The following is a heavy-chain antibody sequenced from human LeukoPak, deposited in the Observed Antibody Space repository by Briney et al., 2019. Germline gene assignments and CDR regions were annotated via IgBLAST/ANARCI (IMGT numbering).Heavy chain of an antibody. CDR1: GYTFTSSG. Sequence: GASVKVSCKASGYTFTSSGISWVRQAPGQGLEWMGWITTYNGNTNYTQELQGRITMTTDTSTSTVYMELRSLRSDDTAVYYCARVGSSWPHDAFDIWGQGTMVTVSP. V-gene: IGHV1-18*01. CDR3: ARVGSSWPHDAFDI. CDR2: ITTYNGNT. J-gene: IGHJ3*02. D-gene: IGHD6-13*01.